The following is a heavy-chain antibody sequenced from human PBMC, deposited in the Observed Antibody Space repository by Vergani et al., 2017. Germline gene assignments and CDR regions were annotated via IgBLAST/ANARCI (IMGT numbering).Heavy chain of an antibody. CDR3: ARHGVDYDILTGYHPLYYYGMDV. Sequence: QVQLQQWGAGLLKPSETLSLTCAVYGGSFSGYYWSWIRQPPGKGLEWIGEINHSGSTNYNPSLKSRVTISVDTSKNQFSLKMSSVTAADTAVYYCARHGVDYDILTGYHPLYYYGMDVWGQGTTVTVSS. D-gene: IGHD3-9*01. V-gene: IGHV4-34*01. CDR1: GGSFSGYY. J-gene: IGHJ6*02. CDR2: INHSGST.